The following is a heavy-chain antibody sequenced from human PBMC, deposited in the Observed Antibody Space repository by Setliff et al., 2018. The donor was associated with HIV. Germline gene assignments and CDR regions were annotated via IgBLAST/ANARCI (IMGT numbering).Heavy chain of an antibody. CDR1: GYTFTDYY. CDR2: VDPKNGDT. CDR3: ATLDYYGSATYNLALHY. V-gene: IGHV1-69-2*01. D-gene: IGHD3-10*01. Sequence: ASVKVSCKSSGYTFTDYYMHWVQQAPAKGLEWMGRVDPKNGDTIYAEKLRGRVTITADTSTDTAYMELGSLRSEDTAIYYCATLDYYGSATYNLALHYWGQGTLVTVSS. J-gene: IGHJ4*02.